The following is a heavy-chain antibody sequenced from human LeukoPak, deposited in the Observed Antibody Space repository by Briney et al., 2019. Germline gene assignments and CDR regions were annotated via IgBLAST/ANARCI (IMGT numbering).Heavy chain of an antibody. Sequence: GGSLRLSCAASGFTFSSYAMSWVRQAPGKGLEWVSAISGSGGSTYYADSVKGRFTISRDNSKNTLYLQMNSMRAEDTAVYYCAKDGYCSGGSCYSSFDYWGQGTLVTVSS. CDR2: ISGSGGST. CDR3: AKDGYCSGGSCYSSFDY. CDR1: GFTFSSYA. J-gene: IGHJ4*02. D-gene: IGHD2-15*01. V-gene: IGHV3-23*01.